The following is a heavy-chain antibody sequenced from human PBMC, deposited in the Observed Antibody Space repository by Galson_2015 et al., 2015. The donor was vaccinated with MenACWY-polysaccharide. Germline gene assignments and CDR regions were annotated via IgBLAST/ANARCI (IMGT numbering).Heavy chain of an antibody. CDR3: VSRPGESYYKGGLDY. CDR1: GFTFSSYA. D-gene: IGHD3-10*01. V-gene: IGHV3-23*01. CDR2: ISGGRSST. J-gene: IGHJ4*02. Sequence: SLRLSCAGSGFTFSSYAMCWVRQAPGKGLEWVSAISGGRSSTYYAESVKGRFTISRDNSKNTLYLQMNSLRAEDTAIYYCVSRPGESYYKGGLDYWGQGTLVTVSS.